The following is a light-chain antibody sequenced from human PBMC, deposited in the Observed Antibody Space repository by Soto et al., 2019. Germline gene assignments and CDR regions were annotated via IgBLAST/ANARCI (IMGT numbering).Light chain of an antibody. CDR3: QQYSTYPIT. Sequence: DIQMTQSPSSLSASVGDRDTITCRASQGISNYLAWSQQKPGKAPKSLIYDASSLRSGVPSKFSGSGFGTEFTLTISSLQPEDFATYYCQQYSTYPITFGQGTRLEIK. V-gene: IGKV1-16*02. CDR2: DAS. J-gene: IGKJ5*01. CDR1: QGISNY.